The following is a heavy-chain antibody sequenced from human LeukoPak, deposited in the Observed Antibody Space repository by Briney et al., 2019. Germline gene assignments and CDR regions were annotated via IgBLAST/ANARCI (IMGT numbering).Heavy chain of an antibody. CDR2: IGVSGNT. V-gene: IGHV3-23*01. D-gene: IGHD2-21*01. J-gene: IGHJ4*02. Sequence: GGSLRLSCAASGFTFSSYWMSWVRQAPGKGLEWVSAIGVSGNTYHADSVKGRFTISRDSSKNTLYLQMNRLRAEDAAVYYCAKAPVTTCSGAYCYPFDYWGQGTLVTVSS. CDR3: AKAPVTTCSGAYCYPFDY. CDR1: GFTFSSYW.